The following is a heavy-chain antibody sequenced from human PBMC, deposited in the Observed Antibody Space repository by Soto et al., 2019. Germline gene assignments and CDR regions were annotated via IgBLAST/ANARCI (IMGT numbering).Heavy chain of an antibody. Sequence: GGSLRLSCAASGFTFSSYSMNWVRQAPGKGLEWVSSISSSSSYIYYADSVKGRFTISRDNAKNSLYLQMNSLRAEDTAVYYCASPGSLAVTTVTSPLSYWGQGTLVTVSS. CDR1: GFTFSSYS. D-gene: IGHD4-17*01. J-gene: IGHJ4*02. V-gene: IGHV3-21*01. CDR3: ASPGSLAVTTVTSPLSY. CDR2: ISSSSSYI.